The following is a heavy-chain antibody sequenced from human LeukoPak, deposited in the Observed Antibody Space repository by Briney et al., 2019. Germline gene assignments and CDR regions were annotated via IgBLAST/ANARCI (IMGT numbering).Heavy chain of an antibody. J-gene: IGHJ4*02. V-gene: IGHV4-31*03. CDR2: IYYSGST. Sequence: SETLSLTCTVSGGSISSGGYYWSWIRQHPGKGLEWIRYIYYSGSTYYNPSLKSRVTISVDTSKNQFSLKLSSVTAADTAVYYCARDSTVVTTKGFDYWGQGTLVTVSS. CDR1: GGSISSGGYY. CDR3: ARDSTVVTTKGFDY. D-gene: IGHD4-23*01.